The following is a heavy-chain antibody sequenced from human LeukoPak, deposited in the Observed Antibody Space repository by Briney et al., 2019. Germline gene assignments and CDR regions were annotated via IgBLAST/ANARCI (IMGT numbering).Heavy chain of an antibody. D-gene: IGHD5-24*01. Sequence: SETLSLTCTVFGGSISRYYWSWIRQPPGKGLEWIGYIYYSGSTDYNPSLKSRVTISVDTPKNQFSLQLNSVTAADTAVYYCARDRDGYNGGAFDIWGQGTKITVSS. CDR1: GGSISRYY. V-gene: IGHV4-59*01. CDR2: IYYSGST. CDR3: ARDRDGYNGGAFDI. J-gene: IGHJ3*02.